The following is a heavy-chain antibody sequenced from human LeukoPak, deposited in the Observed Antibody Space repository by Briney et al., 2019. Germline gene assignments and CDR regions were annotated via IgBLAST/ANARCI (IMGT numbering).Heavy chain of an antibody. D-gene: IGHD5-18*01. Sequence: ASVKVSCKASGYTFIDHYVHWVQQAPGQGLEWMGIINPSGGSTSYAQKFQGRVTMTRDTSTSTVYMELSSLRSEDTAVYYCARMSGYSYGYDYWGQGTLVTVSS. CDR1: GYTFIDHY. CDR2: INPSGGST. CDR3: ARMSGYSYGYDY. J-gene: IGHJ4*02. V-gene: IGHV1-46*01.